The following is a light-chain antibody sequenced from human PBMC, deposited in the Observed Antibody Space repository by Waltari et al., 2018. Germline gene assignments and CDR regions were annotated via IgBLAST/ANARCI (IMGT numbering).Light chain of an antibody. CDR3: QQYGSPTWT. CDR1: QSVSSSY. V-gene: IGKV3-20*01. J-gene: IGKJ1*01. CDR2: GAS. Sequence: EIVLTQSPGTLSLSPGERATLSCRASQSVSSSYLAWYQQKPGQAPRLLIYGASRRATGIPDRFSGSVSGTDFTLTISRLEPEDFAVYYCQQYGSPTWTFGQGTKVEIK.